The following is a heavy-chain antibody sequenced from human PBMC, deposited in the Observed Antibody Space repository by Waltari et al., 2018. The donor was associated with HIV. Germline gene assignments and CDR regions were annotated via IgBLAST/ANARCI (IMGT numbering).Heavy chain of an antibody. J-gene: IGHJ5*02. V-gene: IGHV4-61*02. CDR1: GGSINSGSYY. D-gene: IGHD2-8*01. CDR3: ARVGGRCSNGVCYGWFDP. Sequence: QVQLQESGPGLVKPSQTLSLTCTVSGGSINSGSYYWIWIRQPAGKGLDWIGRVYTGGSAYNNPFLKSRVTISVDTSKNQFSLRLSSVTAADTAVYYCARVGGRCSNGVCYGWFDPWGQGTLVTVSS. CDR2: VYTGGSA.